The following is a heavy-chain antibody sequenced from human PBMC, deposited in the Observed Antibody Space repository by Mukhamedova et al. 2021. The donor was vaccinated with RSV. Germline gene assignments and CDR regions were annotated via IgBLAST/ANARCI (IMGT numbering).Heavy chain of an antibody. D-gene: IGHD3-10*01. CDR3: ARGSKNVGVDFGY. V-gene: IGHV1-2*06. CDR2: INPNPGGT. Sequence: MGRINPNPGGTQYAQKFQGRVTMTRDTSITTAHMELTRLTSDDTAVYFCARGSKNVGVDFGYWGQGTLVTVSS. J-gene: IGHJ4*02.